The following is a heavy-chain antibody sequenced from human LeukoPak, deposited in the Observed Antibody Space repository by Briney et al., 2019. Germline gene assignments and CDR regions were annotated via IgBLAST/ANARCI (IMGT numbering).Heavy chain of an antibody. CDR3: ARPYYYGSGSYYRRHNWFDP. D-gene: IGHD3-10*01. J-gene: IGHJ5*02. CDR2: INHSGST. V-gene: IGHV4-34*01. CDR1: GGSFSGYY. Sequence: PSETLSLTCAVYGGSFSGYYWSWIRQPPGKGLEWIGEINHSGSTNYNPSLKSRVTISVDTSKNQFSLKLSSVTAADTAVYYCARPYYYGSGSYYRRHNWFDPWGQGTLVTVSS.